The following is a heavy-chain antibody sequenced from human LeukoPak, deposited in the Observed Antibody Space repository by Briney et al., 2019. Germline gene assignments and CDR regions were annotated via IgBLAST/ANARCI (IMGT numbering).Heavy chain of an antibody. V-gene: IGHV4-31*03. Sequence: SETLSLTCTVSGGSISSGGYYWSWIRQHPGKGLEWIGYIYYSGSTYYNPSLKSRVTISVDTSKNQFSLKLSSVTAADTAVYYGASTGVVTYFDYWGQGTLVTVSS. CDR2: IYYSGST. CDR1: GGSISSGGYY. CDR3: ASTGVVTYFDY. D-gene: IGHD3-3*01. J-gene: IGHJ4*02.